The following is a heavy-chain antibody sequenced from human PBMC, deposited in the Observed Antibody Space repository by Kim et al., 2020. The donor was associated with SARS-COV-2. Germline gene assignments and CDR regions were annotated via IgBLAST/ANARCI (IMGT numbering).Heavy chain of an antibody. CDR1: GGSISSSNW. CDR2: IYHSGST. V-gene: IGHV4-4*02. D-gene: IGHD5-12*01. J-gene: IGHJ4*02. CDR3: ASAKGNSGYDLRY. Sequence: SETLSLTCAVSGGSISSSNWWSWVRQPPGKGLEWIGEIYHSGSTNYNPSLKSRVTISVDKSKNQFSLKLSSVTAADTAVYYCASAKGNSGYDLRYWGQGTLVTVSS.